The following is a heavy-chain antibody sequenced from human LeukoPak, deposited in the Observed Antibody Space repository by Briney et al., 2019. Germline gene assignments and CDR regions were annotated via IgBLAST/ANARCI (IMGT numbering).Heavy chain of an antibody. D-gene: IGHD4-11*01. J-gene: IGHJ2*01. CDR2: ISGSGGST. CDR3: ASNYGSEDWYFDL. CDR1: GFTFSSYA. V-gene: IGHV3-23*01. Sequence: GGSLRLSCAASGFTFSSYAMSWVRQAPGKGLEWVSAISGSGGSTYYADSVKGRFTISRDNAKNSLYLQMNSLRAEDTAVYYCASNYGSEDWYFDLWGRGTLVTVSS.